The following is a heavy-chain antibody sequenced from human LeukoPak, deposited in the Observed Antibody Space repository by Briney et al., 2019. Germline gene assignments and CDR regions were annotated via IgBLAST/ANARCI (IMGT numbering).Heavy chain of an antibody. V-gene: IGHV4-4*07. CDR2: IYTSGST. Sequence: SETLSLTCTVSGGSISSYYWSWIRQPAGKGLEWIGRIYTSGSTNYNPSLKSRVTMSVDTTKNQFSLKLSSVTAADTAVYYCARGSIAAAGTDWYYYYGMDVWGQGTTVTVSS. D-gene: IGHD6-13*01. CDR1: GGSISSYY. J-gene: IGHJ6*02. CDR3: ARGSIAAAGTDWYYYYGMDV.